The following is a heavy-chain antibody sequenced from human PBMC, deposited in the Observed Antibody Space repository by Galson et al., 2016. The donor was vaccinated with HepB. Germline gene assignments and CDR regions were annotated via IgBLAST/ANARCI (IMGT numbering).Heavy chain of an antibody. CDR2: IYYSGNT. D-gene: IGHD5-24*01. J-gene: IGHJ1*01. Sequence: LSLTCTVSGGSISRSSYYWGWIRQPPGKGLEWIGNIYYSGNTYYNPSLKSRVTISGDTSKKQFSLNLNSVTAADTAVYYCARLDVETATNEYFQHWGQGTLVIVSS. CDR1: GGSISRSSYY. V-gene: IGHV4-39*01. CDR3: ARLDVETATNEYFQH.